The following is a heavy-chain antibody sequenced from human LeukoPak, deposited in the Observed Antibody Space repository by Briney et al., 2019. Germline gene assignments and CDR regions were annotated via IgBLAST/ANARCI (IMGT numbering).Heavy chain of an antibody. CDR3: ARTGPRPKAIDY. Sequence: GGSLRLSCAASGFTFSSYGMHWVRRAPGKGLEGVAFIRYDGSNKYYADSVKGRFTISRDNSKNTLYLQMNSLRAQDTAVYYFARTGPRPKAIDYWGQGTLVTVSS. V-gene: IGHV3-30*02. J-gene: IGHJ4*02. CDR2: IRYDGSNK. CDR1: GFTFSSYG. D-gene: IGHD1-14*01.